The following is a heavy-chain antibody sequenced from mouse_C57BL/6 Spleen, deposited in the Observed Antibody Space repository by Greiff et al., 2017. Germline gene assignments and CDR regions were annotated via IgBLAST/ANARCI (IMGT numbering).Heavy chain of an antibody. V-gene: IGHV1-82*01. CDR2: IYPGDGDT. D-gene: IGHD1-3*01. J-gene: IGHJ2*01. Sequence: VQLQQSGPELVKPGASVKISCKASGYAFSSSWMNWVKQRPGKGLEWIGRIYPGDGDTNYNGKFKGKATLTADKSSSTAYMQRSSLTPEDSAVYFCENGRSSSYYFDYWGQGTTLTVSS. CDR3: ENGRSSSYYFDY. CDR1: GYAFSSSW.